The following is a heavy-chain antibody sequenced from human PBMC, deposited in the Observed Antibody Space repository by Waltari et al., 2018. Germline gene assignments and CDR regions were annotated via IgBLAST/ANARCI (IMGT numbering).Heavy chain of an antibody. Sequence: QVQLAQSGAEVKKPGASVKVSCKASGFTFTDYYIHWVRRAPGQGLEWMGWINPNSGDKYYSQNFQGRVTMTRDTSISTAYMELSRLTSDDTAVYYCARDQTVTGTTIYAFDIWGQGTMVTVSS. J-gene: IGHJ3*02. CDR1: GFTFTDYY. CDR2: INPNSGDK. D-gene: IGHD1-20*01. CDR3: ARDQTVTGTTIYAFDI. V-gene: IGHV1-2*02.